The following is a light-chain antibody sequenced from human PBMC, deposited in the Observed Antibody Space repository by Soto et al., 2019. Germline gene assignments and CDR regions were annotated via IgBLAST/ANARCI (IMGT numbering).Light chain of an antibody. CDR2: KAS. J-gene: IGKJ4*01. V-gene: IGKV1-5*03. CDR1: QGISSW. CDR3: QQHANYPIT. Sequence: DIQMTQSPCSLAASVGDRVTITCWASQGISSWLAWYQQKAGKAPNLLIYKASTLETGVPSRFSGSASGTEFTLTISSLQPDDFATYYCQQHANYPITFGGGTKVDI.